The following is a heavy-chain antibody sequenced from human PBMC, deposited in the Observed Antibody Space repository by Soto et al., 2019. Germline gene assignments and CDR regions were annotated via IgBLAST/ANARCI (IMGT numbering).Heavy chain of an antibody. CDR3: ARLPFAWGWFDP. Sequence: QVQLVESGGGLVKPGGSLRLSYAASGIVFSDYMSWVRQAPGKGLEWLSYISGSGRTIYSADSVKGRFTISRDNATNSLYLQMNNVRTEDTAVYYCARLPFAWGWFDPWGQGTLVTVSS. J-gene: IGHJ5*02. CDR2: ISGSGRTI. D-gene: IGHD3-16*01. V-gene: IGHV3-11*01. CDR1: GIVFSDY.